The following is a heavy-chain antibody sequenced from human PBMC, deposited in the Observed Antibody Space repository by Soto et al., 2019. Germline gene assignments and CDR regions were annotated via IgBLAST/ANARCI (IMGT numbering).Heavy chain of an antibody. CDR3: AHSRPPRLLDY. CDR1: GFSLSTSGVG. CDR2: IYWDDDK. D-gene: IGHD6-6*01. V-gene: IGHV2-5*02. Sequence: QITLKESGPTLVKPTQTLTLTCTFSGFSLSTSGVGVGWIRQPPGKALEWLALIYWDDDKRYSSSQNSRLTITKDTSKNQVVLTMTNMDPVDTATYYCAHSRPPRLLDYWGQGTLVTVSS. J-gene: IGHJ4*02.